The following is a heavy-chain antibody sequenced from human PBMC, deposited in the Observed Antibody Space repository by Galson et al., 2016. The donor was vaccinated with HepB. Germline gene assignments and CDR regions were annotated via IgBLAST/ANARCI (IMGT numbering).Heavy chain of an antibody. V-gene: IGHV3-30*04. CDR3: ARVLGGPETAVAGRGHWLDP. Sequence: SLRLSCAASGFTFSSYAMNWVRQAPGKGLEWVAVISYDGGDKYYADSVKGRFTISRDNSKNTLYLQMNSLRAEDTAVYYCARVLGGPETAVAGRGHWLDPWGQGTLVTVSS. CDR1: GFTFSSYA. J-gene: IGHJ5*02. CDR2: ISYDGGDK. D-gene: IGHD6-19*01.